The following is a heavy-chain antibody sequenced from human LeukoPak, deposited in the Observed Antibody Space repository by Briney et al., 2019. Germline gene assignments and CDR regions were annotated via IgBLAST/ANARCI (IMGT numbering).Heavy chain of an antibody. V-gene: IGHV3-21*04. CDR1: GFTFTTYS. Sequence: GGSLRLSCAASGFTFTTYSMSWVRQAPGKGLEWASSITSSRHYLHYADSVKGRFTISTDDAKNSLHLHMDSLRVEDTAIYYCARAWTVADYFDYWGQGILVTVSS. CDR2: ITSSRHYL. CDR3: ARAWTVADYFDY. D-gene: IGHD6-19*01. J-gene: IGHJ4*02.